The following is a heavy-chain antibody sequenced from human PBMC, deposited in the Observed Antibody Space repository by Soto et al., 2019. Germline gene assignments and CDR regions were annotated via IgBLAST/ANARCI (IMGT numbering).Heavy chain of an antibody. J-gene: IGHJ3*01. CDR3: AGSYKYGSGTFDAFDV. D-gene: IGHD3-10*01. CDR2: IIPIFGTA. Sequence: SVKVSCKXSGGTSSSSAISWVRQAPGQGLEWMGGIIPIFGTANYAQKFQGRVSITADEPTSTVYMELSSLRSEDTAVYYCAGSYKYGSGTFDAFDVWGHGTKVTVSS. V-gene: IGHV1-69*13. CDR1: GGTSSSSA.